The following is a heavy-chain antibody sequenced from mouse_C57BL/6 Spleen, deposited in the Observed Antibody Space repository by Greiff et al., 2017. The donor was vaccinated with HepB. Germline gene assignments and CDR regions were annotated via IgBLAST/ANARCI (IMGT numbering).Heavy chain of an antibody. D-gene: IGHD2-2*01. CDR3: AYGSYYAMDY. CDR1: GYTFTSYG. CDR2: IYPRSGNT. Sequence: VKLQESGAELARPGASVKLSCKASGYTFTSYGVSWVKQRTGQGLEWIGEIYPRSGNTYYNEKFKGKATLTADKSSSTAYMELRSLTSEDSAVYFCAYGSYYAMDYWGQGTSVTVSS. J-gene: IGHJ4*01. V-gene: IGHV1-81*01.